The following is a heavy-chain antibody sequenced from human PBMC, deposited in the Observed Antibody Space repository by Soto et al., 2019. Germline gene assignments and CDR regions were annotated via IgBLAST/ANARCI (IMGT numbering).Heavy chain of an antibody. J-gene: IGHJ4*02. CDR3: ARWSYLDY. D-gene: IGHD3-3*01. V-gene: IGHV3-23*01. CDR2: ISGSDGKT. CDR1: GFSFGSYA. Sequence: GGSLRLSCVASGFSFGSYALTWVRQAPGKGLEWVSTISGSDGKTFYADAVKGRFSISXXXXXXTXYLQXXXLGADDTAIYYCARWSYLDYWGQGTRVTVSS.